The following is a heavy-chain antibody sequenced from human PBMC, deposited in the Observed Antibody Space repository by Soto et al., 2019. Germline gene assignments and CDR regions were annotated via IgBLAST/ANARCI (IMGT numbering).Heavy chain of an antibody. V-gene: IGHV3-72*01. CDR1: GFTFSDHY. CDR2: TRNKANSYTT. CDR3: ASYGDYDY. J-gene: IGHJ4*02. D-gene: IGHD4-17*01. Sequence: GGSLRLSCAASGFTFSDHYMDWVRQAPGKGLEWVGRTRNKANSYTTEYAASVKGRFTISRDDSKNSLYLQMNSLKTEDTAVYYCASYGDYDYWGQGTLVTVSS.